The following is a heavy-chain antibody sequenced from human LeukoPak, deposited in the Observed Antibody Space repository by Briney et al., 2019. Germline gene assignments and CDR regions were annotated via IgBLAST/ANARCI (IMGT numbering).Heavy chain of an antibody. CDR3: ARGRLSLITARANFFDY. Sequence: EASVKVSCKASGYTFTSYGISWVRQATGQGLEWMGWMNPNTGTTGYAEKFQGRVTFSRDTSKTTAYMEVSSLRSDDTAVYYCARGRLSLITARANFFDYWGQGTRVTVSS. V-gene: IGHV1-8*03. CDR1: GYTFTSYG. D-gene: IGHD3-16*01. CDR2: MNPNTGTT. J-gene: IGHJ4*02.